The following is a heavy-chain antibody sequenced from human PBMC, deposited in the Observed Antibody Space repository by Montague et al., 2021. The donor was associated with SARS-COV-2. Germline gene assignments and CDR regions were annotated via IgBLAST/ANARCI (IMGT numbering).Heavy chain of an antibody. CDR1: GFSLSTIGVG. J-gene: IGHJ5*01. Sequence: PVLVKPTQTLTLTCTFSGFSLSTIGVGVGWIRQPPGKALEWLALIYWDDDKRYSPFLRSRLTITKDTSKNQVVLTMTNMDPVDTATYFCAHSSGVDWLPRGWCDSGGQGTLVTGAS. CDR3: AHSSGVDWLPRGWCDS. CDR2: IYWDDDK. D-gene: IGHD3-9*01. V-gene: IGHV2-5*02.